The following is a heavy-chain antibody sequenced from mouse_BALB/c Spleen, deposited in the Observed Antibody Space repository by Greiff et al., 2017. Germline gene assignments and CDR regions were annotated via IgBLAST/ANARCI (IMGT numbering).Heavy chain of an antibody. CDR2: IYPGSGNT. CDR1: GYTFTDYY. Sequence: QVQLQQSGAELARPGASVKLSCKASGYTFTDYYINWVKQGTGQGLEWIGEIYPGSGNTYYNEKFKGKATLTADKSSSTAYMQLSSLTSEDSAVYFCARNGYDVYAMDYWGQGTSVTVSS. J-gene: IGHJ4*01. CDR3: ARNGYDVYAMDY. D-gene: IGHD2-2*01. V-gene: IGHV1-77*01.